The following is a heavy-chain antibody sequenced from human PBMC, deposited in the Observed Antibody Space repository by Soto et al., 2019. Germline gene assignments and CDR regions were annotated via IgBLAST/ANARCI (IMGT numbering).Heavy chain of an antibody. V-gene: IGHV4-39*01. J-gene: IGHJ6*03. Sequence: QLQLQESGPGLVKPAETLSVTCTVSGGPISSSNHYWGWIRQPPGKGLEWLGSIYYIGSTYYNPSVQSRVTISVDTSKNQFSLKVKSVTAADTAVYFCARLGNRVNYSYMDVWGKGTTVTVSS. D-gene: IGHD6-13*01. CDR1: GGPISSSNHY. CDR3: ARLGNRVNYSYMDV. CDR2: IYYIGST.